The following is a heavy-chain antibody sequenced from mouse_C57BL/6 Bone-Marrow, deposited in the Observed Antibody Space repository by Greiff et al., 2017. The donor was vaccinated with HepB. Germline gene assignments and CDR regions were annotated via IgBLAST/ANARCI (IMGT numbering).Heavy chain of an antibody. CDR1: GFTFSSYG. CDR3: ARREGY. Sequence: EVKFEESGGDLVKPGGSLKLSCAASGFTFSSYGMSWVRQTPDKRLEWVATISSGGSYTYYPDSVKGRFTISRDNAKNTLYLQMSSLKSEDTAMYYCARREGYWGQGTTLTVSS. V-gene: IGHV5-6*02. CDR2: ISSGGSYT. J-gene: IGHJ2*01.